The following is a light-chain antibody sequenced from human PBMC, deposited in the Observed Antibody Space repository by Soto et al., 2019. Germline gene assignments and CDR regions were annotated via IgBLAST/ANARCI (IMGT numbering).Light chain of an antibody. V-gene: IGKV3-11*01. Sequence: EILLTQSPSTLSSSPGDRATLSCRASQDVGTYLAWYQQKPGQSPRLLLYDASHLAVGVPARFGGSGSGTDFTLTISSLEPEDFATYYCQQRNNWPITFGQGTRLEI. J-gene: IGKJ5*01. CDR3: QQRNNWPIT. CDR2: DAS. CDR1: QDVGTY.